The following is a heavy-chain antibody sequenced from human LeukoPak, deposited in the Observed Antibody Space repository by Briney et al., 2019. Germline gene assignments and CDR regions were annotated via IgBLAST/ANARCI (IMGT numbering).Heavy chain of an antibody. CDR3: ARVTYYDSSGYSH. V-gene: IGHV3-21*01. Sequence: GGSLRLSCAASGFTFSSYNMNWVRQAPGKGLEWVSSISSSSSYIYYADSVKGRFTISRDDAKNSLYLQMNSLRAEDTAVYYCARVTYYDSSGYSHWGQGTLVTVSS. J-gene: IGHJ4*02. CDR2: ISSSSSYI. D-gene: IGHD3-22*01. CDR1: GFTFSSYN.